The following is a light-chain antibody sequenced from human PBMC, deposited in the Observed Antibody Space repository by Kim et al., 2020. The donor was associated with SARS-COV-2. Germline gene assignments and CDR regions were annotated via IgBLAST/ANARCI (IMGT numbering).Light chain of an antibody. J-gene: IGKJ1*01. CDR3: QQYDDWWT. CDR1: RSVSSN. V-gene: IGKV3-15*01. Sequence: LAVSPGEQATLSGRASRSVSSNLAWYQQKPGQAPRLLIYGAPARATGVPARFSGSGSGTEFTLTISNLQSEDVAVYYCQQYDDWWTFGQGTKVDIK. CDR2: GAP.